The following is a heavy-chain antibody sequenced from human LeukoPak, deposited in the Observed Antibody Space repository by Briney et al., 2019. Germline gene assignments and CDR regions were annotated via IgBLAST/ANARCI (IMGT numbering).Heavy chain of an antibody. CDR1: GFTFSDYY. CDR2: IYDSGST. J-gene: IGHJ5*02. V-gene: IGHV4-38-2*01. Sequence: GSLRLSCVVSGFTFSDYYMNWIRQPPGKGLEWIGSIYDSGSTYYNPSLKSRVTISVDTSKNQFSLKLNSVTAAGTAVYYCARHYGPWGQGTLVTVSS. CDR3: ARHYGP. D-gene: IGHD3-16*01.